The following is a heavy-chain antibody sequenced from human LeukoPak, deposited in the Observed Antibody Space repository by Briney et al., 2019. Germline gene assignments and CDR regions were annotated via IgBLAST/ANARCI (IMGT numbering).Heavy chain of an antibody. V-gene: IGHV3-30*02. J-gene: IGHJ5*02. Sequence: GGSLRLSCAASGFTFNYYGFHWVRQAPGKGLEWVAFIRYDGNDKYYAKSVKGRFTISKDTSRNALYLQMNTLRLEDTAVYYCAKDLMRDRWFGESWGQGTLVTVSS. CDR3: AKDLMRDRWFGES. CDR2: IRYDGNDK. D-gene: IGHD3-10*01. CDR1: GFTFNYYG.